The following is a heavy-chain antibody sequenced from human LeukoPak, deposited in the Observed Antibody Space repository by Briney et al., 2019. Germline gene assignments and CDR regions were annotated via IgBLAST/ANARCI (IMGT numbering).Heavy chain of an antibody. CDR1: GGTFSSYA. V-gene: IGHV1-69*05. Sequence: SVKVSCKXSGGTFSSYAISWVRQAPGQGLEWVGRIIPIFGTANYAQKFQGRVTITTDESTSTAYMELSSLRSEDTAVYYCATRRRCSGGSCYAFDYWGQGTLVTVSS. CDR3: ATRRRCSGGSCYAFDY. CDR2: IIPIFGTA. D-gene: IGHD2-15*01. J-gene: IGHJ4*02.